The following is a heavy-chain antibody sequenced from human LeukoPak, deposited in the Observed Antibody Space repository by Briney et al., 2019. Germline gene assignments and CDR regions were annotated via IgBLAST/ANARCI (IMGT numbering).Heavy chain of an antibody. CDR2: IYYSGST. V-gene: IGHV4-39*07. CDR3: ARGGGYCSGGSCYGEDY. D-gene: IGHD2-15*01. J-gene: IGHJ4*02. Sequence: PSETLSLTCTVSGGSISSSSYYWGWIRQPPGKGLEWIGSIYYSGSTYYNPSLKSRVTISVDRSKNQFSLKLSSVTAADTAVYYCARGGGYCSGGSCYGEDYWGQGTLVTVSS. CDR1: GGSISSSSYY.